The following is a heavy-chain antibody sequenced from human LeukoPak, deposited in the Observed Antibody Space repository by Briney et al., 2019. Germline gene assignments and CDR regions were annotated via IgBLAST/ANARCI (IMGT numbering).Heavy chain of an antibody. CDR1: GYTFTSYY. CDR2: IIPIFGTA. D-gene: IGHD2-15*01. J-gene: IGHJ5*02. V-gene: IGHV1-69*05. CDR3: ARQVREYCSGGSCPNWFDP. Sequence: ASVKVSCKASGYTFTSYYMHWVRQAPGQGLEWMGRIIPIFGTANYAQKFQGRVTITTDESTSTAYMELSSLRSEDTAVYYCARQVREYCSGGSCPNWFDPWGQGTLVTVSS.